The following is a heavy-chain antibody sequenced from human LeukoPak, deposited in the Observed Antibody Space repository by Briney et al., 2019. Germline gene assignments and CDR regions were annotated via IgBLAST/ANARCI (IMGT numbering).Heavy chain of an antibody. Sequence: ASVKVSCKASGYTFTSYGISWVRQAPGQGLEWMGWISAYNGNTNYAQKLQGRVTMTTDTSTNTAYMDLRSLRSDDTAVYYCARGGGVRFLQWLFFDYWGQGTLVIASS. J-gene: IGHJ4*02. CDR3: ARGGGVRFLQWLFFDY. D-gene: IGHD3-3*01. CDR1: GYTFTSYG. V-gene: IGHV1-18*01. CDR2: ISAYNGNT.